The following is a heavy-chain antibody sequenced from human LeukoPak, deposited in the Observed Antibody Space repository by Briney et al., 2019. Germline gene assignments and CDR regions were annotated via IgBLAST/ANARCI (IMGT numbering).Heavy chain of an antibody. Sequence: PSETLSLTCTVSGGSISSGNYYWYWIRQPAGKGLEWIGRIYTSGSTNYNPSLKSRVTISVDTSKNQFSLKLSSVTAADTAVYYCARLGGVAAYFDYWGQGTLVTVSS. CDR1: GGSISSGNYY. J-gene: IGHJ4*02. D-gene: IGHD6-13*01. CDR3: ARLGGVAAYFDY. CDR2: IYTSGST. V-gene: IGHV4-61*02.